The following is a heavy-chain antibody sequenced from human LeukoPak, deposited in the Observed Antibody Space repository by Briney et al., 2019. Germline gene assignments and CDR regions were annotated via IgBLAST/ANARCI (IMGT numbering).Heavy chain of an antibody. D-gene: IGHD2-2*01. Sequence: PGRSLRLSCAASGFTFSSYGMHWVRRAPGKGLEWVAVISYDGSNKYYADSVKGRFTISRDNSKNTLYLQMNSLRAEDTAVYYCAKDRLVVVPAAMPKARGLFDYWGQGTLVTVSS. J-gene: IGHJ4*02. CDR1: GFTFSSYG. CDR3: AKDRLVVVPAAMPKARGLFDY. CDR2: ISYDGSNK. V-gene: IGHV3-30*18.